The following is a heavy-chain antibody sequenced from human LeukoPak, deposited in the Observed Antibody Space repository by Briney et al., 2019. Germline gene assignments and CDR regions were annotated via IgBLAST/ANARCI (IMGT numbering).Heavy chain of an antibody. V-gene: IGHV3-23*01. J-gene: IGHJ4*02. CDR1: GFAFSDYV. Sequence: GGSLRLSCAASGFAFSDYVMDWVRQAPGKGLEWVSSISVRGDRTYYPDPVKGRFTISRDNSKHMLYLQMNTLRADDTAIYYCAKDRDYGGNSRGIDYFDYWGQGTLVTVSS. CDR3: AKDRDYGGNSRGIDYFDY. D-gene: IGHD4-23*01. CDR2: ISVRGDRT.